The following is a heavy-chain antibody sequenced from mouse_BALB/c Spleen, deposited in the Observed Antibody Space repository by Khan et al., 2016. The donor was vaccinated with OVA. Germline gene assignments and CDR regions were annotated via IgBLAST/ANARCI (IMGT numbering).Heavy chain of an antibody. D-gene: IGHD4-1*01. CDR2: IYPGSDST. J-gene: IGHJ3*01. V-gene: IGHV1-77*01. CDR3: ARAGWDVFAY. Sequence: QVQLQQPGPELVKPGASVKMSCKASGYTFTDYVMNWVKQRNGQGLEWIGQIYPGSDSTYYNEKFKGKATLTADRSSSTAHMQLSNLTSEDSAVYFCARAGWDVFAYWGQGTLVTVSA. CDR1: GYTFTDYV.